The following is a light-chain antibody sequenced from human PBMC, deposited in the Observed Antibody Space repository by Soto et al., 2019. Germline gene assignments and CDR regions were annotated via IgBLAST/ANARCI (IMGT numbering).Light chain of an antibody. CDR2: DVS. J-gene: IGLJ3*02. CDR3: SSYGGVSAPVL. Sequence: QSALTQPASVSGSPGQSITISCTGTASAFGGYNYVSWYQHHPGKAPKLMIYDVSHRPSGVSNRFSGSKSGNTASLTISGLQAEDEAVYYCSSYGGVSAPVLYGGGTKLTVL. CDR1: ASAFGGYNY. V-gene: IGLV2-14*03.